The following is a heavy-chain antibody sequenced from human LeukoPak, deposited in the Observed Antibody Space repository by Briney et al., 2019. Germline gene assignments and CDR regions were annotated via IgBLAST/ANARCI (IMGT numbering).Heavy chain of an antibody. CDR3: ARGGVLGYTNWFDA. CDR2: INHSGST. Sequence: SETLSLTCAVDGGSFSGYYWGWIRQPPGKGLEWIGAINHSGSTNYNPSLKSRVTISVDTSKTQFSLKLSPVTAADTAVYYCARGGVLGYTNWFDAWGEGTLVTAYS. CDR1: GGSFSGYY. J-gene: IGHJ5*02. D-gene: IGHD1-1*01. V-gene: IGHV4-34*01.